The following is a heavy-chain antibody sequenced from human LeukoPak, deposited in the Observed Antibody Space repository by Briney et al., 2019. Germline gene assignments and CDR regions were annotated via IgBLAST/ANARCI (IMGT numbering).Heavy chain of an antibody. Sequence: GGSLRLSCAASGFTFSSYWMHWVRQAPGKGLVWVSRINSDGSSTSYADSVKGRFTISRDNAKNTLYLQMNSLRAEDTAVYYCARATGSGSYPILDYWGQGTLVTVSS. V-gene: IGHV3-74*01. CDR1: GFTFSSYW. D-gene: IGHD3-10*01. CDR2: INSDGSST. CDR3: ARATGSGSYPILDY. J-gene: IGHJ4*02.